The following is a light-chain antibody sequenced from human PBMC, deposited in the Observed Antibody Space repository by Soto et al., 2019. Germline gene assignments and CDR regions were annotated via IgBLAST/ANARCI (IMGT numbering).Light chain of an antibody. V-gene: IGLV2-8*01. CDR1: SSDVGAYNY. CDR2: EVN. CDR3: SSFTANDNVV. J-gene: IGLJ3*02. Sequence: SALTQPPSASGSPGQSVTISCTGTSSDVGAYNYVCWYQQHLGKAPKLMIYEVNKRPSGVPDRFSGSKSGNTASLTVSGLQAGDEADYYCSSFTANDNVVFGGGTQLTVL.